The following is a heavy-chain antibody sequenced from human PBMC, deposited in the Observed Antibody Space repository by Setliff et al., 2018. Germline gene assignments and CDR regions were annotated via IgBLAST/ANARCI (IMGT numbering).Heavy chain of an antibody. V-gene: IGHV1-46*03. Sequence: ASVKVSCKASGYNFISYGISWVRQAPGQGLEWMMMINPNGDRTTYAQKFQGRVTMTRDTSTSTVYMELSSLRSEDTAVYYCARSTSWFSTNYWGQGTPVTVSS. CDR1: GYNFISYG. CDR2: INPNGDRT. D-gene: IGHD2-2*01. CDR3: ARSTSWFSTNY. J-gene: IGHJ4*02.